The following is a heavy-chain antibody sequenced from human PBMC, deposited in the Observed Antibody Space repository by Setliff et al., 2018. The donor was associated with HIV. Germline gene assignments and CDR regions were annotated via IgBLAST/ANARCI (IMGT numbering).Heavy chain of an antibody. V-gene: IGHV1-46*01. Sequence: ASVKVSCKASGYTFTSYYMHWVRQAPGQGLEWMGIINPGGGSTSYAQKFQGRVTMTSDTSTSTAYMELSSPKSEDTAVYYCARAYSSRWDFDYWGQGTPVTVS. CDR3: ARAYSSRWDFDY. CDR1: GYTFTSYY. CDR2: INPGGGST. J-gene: IGHJ4*02. D-gene: IGHD6-13*01.